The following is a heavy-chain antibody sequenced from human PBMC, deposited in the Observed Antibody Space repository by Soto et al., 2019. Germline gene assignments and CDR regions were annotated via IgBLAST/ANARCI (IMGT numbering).Heavy chain of an antibody. V-gene: IGHV3-43*01. CDR3: ATRTSWESYYYGIDV. Sequence: PGWSLRLSCAASGVTLDDYTMHWVRQAPGKGLEWVSVISWDGGSTYYADSVKGRFTISRDNSKNSLYLQMNSLRTEDTALYYCATRTSWESYYYGIDVRGQGTTVTVSS. J-gene: IGHJ6*02. D-gene: IGHD2-2*01. CDR1: GVTLDDYT. CDR2: ISWDGGST.